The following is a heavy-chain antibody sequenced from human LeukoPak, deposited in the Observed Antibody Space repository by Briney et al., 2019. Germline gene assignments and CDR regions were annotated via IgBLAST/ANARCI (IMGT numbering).Heavy chain of an antibody. V-gene: IGHV4-59*01. D-gene: IGHD1-7*01. Sequence: SETLSLTCTVSGVSISIYYWSWIRQPPGKGLEWIGYIYNSGSTSYNPSLKSRATISADTSKNQFFLKLSSVTAADTAVYYCVRDRELNYWGQGTLVTVSS. CDR1: GVSISIYY. J-gene: IGHJ4*02. CDR3: VRDRELNY. CDR2: IYNSGST.